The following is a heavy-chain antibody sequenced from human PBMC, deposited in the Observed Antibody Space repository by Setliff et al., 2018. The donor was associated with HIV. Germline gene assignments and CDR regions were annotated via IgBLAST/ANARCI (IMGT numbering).Heavy chain of an antibody. V-gene: IGHV4-4*09. D-gene: IGHD3-22*01. CDR2: IYNSAST. J-gene: IGHJ6*03. CDR1: GDSISTDY. Sequence: SETLSLTCTVSGDSISTDYWTWIRQPPGKGLEWIGYIYNSASTSYNPSLKSRVTISVDTSKNQFSLKLSSVTAADTAVYYCAREGDYNFDNTGYLRGGYYYYCMDVWGKGTTVTVSS. CDR3: AREGDYNFDNTGYLRGGYYYYCMDV.